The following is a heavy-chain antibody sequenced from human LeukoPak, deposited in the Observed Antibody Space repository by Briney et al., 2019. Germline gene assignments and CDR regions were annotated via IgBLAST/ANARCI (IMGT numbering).Heavy chain of an antibody. J-gene: IGHJ4*02. V-gene: IGHV3-53*04. Sequence: GGSLRLSCAASGFSVSSHYMSWVRQAPGKGLEWVSVIYSGGSTNYADSVKGRFTISRHTSENTLYFQMNSLRPEDTAVYFCVRDNYGPGTYYHEYWGQGTLVTVSS. CDR2: IYSGGST. CDR3: VRDNYGPGTYYHEY. CDR1: GFSVSSHY. D-gene: IGHD3-10*01.